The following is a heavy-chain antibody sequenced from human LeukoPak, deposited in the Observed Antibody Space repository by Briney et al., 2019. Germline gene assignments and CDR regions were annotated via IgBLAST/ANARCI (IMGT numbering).Heavy chain of an antibody. V-gene: IGHV4-39*07. J-gene: IGHJ3*02. D-gene: IGHD1-20*01. Sequence: PSETLSLTCTVSGGSISTSNYYWGWIRQPPGKGLEWIGSIYHSGSTYYNPSLKSRVTISVDTSKNQFSLKLSSVTAADTAVYYCARYDWNDYTVHAFDIWGQGTMVTVSS. CDR1: GGSISTSNYY. CDR2: IYHSGST. CDR3: ARYDWNDYTVHAFDI.